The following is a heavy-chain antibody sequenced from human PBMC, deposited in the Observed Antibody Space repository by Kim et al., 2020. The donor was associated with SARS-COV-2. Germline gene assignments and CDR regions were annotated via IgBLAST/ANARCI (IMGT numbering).Heavy chain of an antibody. D-gene: IGHD5-12*01. CDR2: IKQDGSEK. Sequence: GGSLRLSCAASGFTFSSYWMSWVRQAPGKGLEWVANIKQDGSEKYYVDSVKGRFTISRDNAKNSLYLQMNSLRAEDTAVYYCARDLCVEMATSFDYWGQGTLVTVSS. CDR1: GFTFSSYW. CDR3: ARDLCVEMATSFDY. V-gene: IGHV3-7*03. J-gene: IGHJ4*02.